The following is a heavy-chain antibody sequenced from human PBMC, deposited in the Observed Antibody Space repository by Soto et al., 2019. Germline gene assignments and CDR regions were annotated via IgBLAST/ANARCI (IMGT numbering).Heavy chain of an antibody. CDR1: GYTFTKYY. CDR2: IIPSSGVA. V-gene: IGHV1-2*02. D-gene: IGHD2-21*01. CDR3: AKNILVTIPDGFDI. Sequence: QVQLVQSGAEVKKPGASVKVSCKASGYTFTKYYMHWVRQAPGQGLEWMGWIIPSSGVANYAQKFQGRVTMTRDTSISTAYMELSRLRSDDTAVYYCAKNILVTIPDGFDIWGQGTMVTVSS. J-gene: IGHJ3*02.